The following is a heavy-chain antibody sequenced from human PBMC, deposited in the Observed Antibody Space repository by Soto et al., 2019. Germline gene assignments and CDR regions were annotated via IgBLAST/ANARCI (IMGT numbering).Heavy chain of an antibody. CDR3: ARRRRGYGFGREPASDVHP. Sequence: QITLKESGPTLVRPTQTLTLTCTFSGFSLSTTGVGVGWIRQPPGKALEWLALIYWDDAKPSSPPLQGRLTITKEASNKEVILTQTNLAPVDTATHSCARRRRGYGFGREPASDVHPWGQGTRVTVSS. V-gene: IGHV2-5*02. CDR1: GFSLSTTGVG. D-gene: IGHD3-10*01. CDR2: IYWDDAK. J-gene: IGHJ5*02.